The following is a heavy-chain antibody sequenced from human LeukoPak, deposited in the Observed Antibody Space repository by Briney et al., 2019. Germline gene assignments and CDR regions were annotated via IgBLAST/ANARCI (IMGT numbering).Heavy chain of an antibody. CDR1: GYTLTELS. CDR3: ATVKFHDCSGGSCYQRTNFYCFDY. Sequence: ASVKVSCKVSGYTLTELSMHWVRQAPGKGLEWMGGFDPEDGETIYAQKFQGRVTMTEDTSTDTAYMELSSLRSEDTAVYYCATVKFHDCSGGSCYQRTNFYCFDYWGQGTLVTVSS. V-gene: IGHV1-24*01. J-gene: IGHJ4*02. D-gene: IGHD2-15*01. CDR2: FDPEDGET.